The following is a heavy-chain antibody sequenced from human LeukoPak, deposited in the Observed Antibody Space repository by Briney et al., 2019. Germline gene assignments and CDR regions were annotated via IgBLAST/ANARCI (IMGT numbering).Heavy chain of an antibody. CDR2: IWNDGSNK. Sequence: PGRSLRLSCAASGFTFSNFAMHWVRQAPGKGLEWVAVIWNDGSNKKYADSVKGRFIISRVSSKNTLYLQMNSLRDEDTAVYYCARVGSGSYFLDGFDIWGQGTLVTVSS. J-gene: IGHJ3*02. CDR3: ARVGSGSYFLDGFDI. D-gene: IGHD1-26*01. V-gene: IGHV3-33*08. CDR1: GFTFSNFA.